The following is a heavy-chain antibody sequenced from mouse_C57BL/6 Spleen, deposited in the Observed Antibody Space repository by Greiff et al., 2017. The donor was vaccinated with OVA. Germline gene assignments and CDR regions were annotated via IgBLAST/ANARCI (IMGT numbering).Heavy chain of an antibody. CDR3: ARDDYGGFDY. D-gene: IGHD2-4*01. Sequence: VQLQQSGPELVKPGASVKISCKASGYSFTSYYIHWVKQRPGQGLEWIGWIYPGSGNTKYNEKFKGKATLTADTSSSTAYMQLSSLTSEDSAVYYCARDDYGGFDYWGQGTTLTVSS. CDR2: IYPGSGNT. CDR1: GYSFTSYY. V-gene: IGHV1-66*01. J-gene: IGHJ2*01.